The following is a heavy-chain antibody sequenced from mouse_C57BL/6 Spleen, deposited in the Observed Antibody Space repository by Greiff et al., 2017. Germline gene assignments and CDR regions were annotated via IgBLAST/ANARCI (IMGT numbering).Heavy chain of an antibody. CDR3: ARSSYVDFDY. Sequence: EVQLQQSGPELVKPGASVKISCKASGYTFTDYYMNWVKQSHGKSLEWIGDINPNNGGTSYNQKFKGKATLTVDKSSSTAYMELRSLTSEDSAVYYCARSSYVDFDYWGQGTTLTVSS. J-gene: IGHJ2*01. CDR1: GYTFTDYY. D-gene: IGHD1-1*01. CDR2: INPNNGGT. V-gene: IGHV1-26*01.